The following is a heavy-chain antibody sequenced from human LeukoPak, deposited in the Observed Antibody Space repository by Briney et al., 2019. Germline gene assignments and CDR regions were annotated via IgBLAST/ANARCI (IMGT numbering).Heavy chain of an antibody. J-gene: IGHJ4*02. CDR1: GGTFSSYA. D-gene: IGHD2-21*02. V-gene: IGHV1-69*05. CDR3: ARVGRRYCGGDCYPFDY. Sequence: SVKVSCKASGGTFSSYAISWVRQAPGQGLEWMGGIIPIFGTANYAQKFQGRVTITTDESTSTAYMELSSLRSEDTAVYYCARVGRRYCGGDCYPFDYWGQGTLVTVSS. CDR2: IIPIFGTA.